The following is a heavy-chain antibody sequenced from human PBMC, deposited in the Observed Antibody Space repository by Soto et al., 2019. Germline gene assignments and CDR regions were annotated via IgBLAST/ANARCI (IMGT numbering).Heavy chain of an antibody. CDR1: GASIGTNNW. CDR2: VYHSGTT. D-gene: IGHD5-12*01. J-gene: IGHJ4*02. Sequence: SSETLSLTCAVSGASIGTNNWWSWVRQPPGKGLEWIGEVYHSGTTNCNPSLKSRVTISMDKSKNQFSLTLTSMTAADTALYYCAVPGRGDFDYWSQGTLVTVSS. V-gene: IGHV4-4*02. CDR3: AVPGRGDFDY.